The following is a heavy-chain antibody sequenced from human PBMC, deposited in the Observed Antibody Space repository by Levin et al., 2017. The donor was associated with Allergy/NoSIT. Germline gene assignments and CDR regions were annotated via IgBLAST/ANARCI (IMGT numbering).Heavy chain of an antibody. J-gene: IGHJ5*02. Sequence: SQTLSLTCTVSGGSISSGGYYWSWIRQHPGKGLEWIGYIYYSGSTYYNPSLKSRVTISVDTSKNQFSLKLSSVTAADTAVYYCARGTDPWFGELSWWFDPWGQGTLVTVSS. D-gene: IGHD3-10*01. CDR3: ARGTDPWFGELSWWFDP. V-gene: IGHV4-31*03. CDR1: GGSISSGGYY. CDR2: IYYSGST.